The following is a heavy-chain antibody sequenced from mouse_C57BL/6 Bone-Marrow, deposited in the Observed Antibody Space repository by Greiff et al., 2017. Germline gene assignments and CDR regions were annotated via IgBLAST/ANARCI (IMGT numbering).Heavy chain of an antibody. J-gene: IGHJ1*03. CDR3: AREGWYYGSPPYWYFDV. Sequence: QVQLQQPGAELVRPGSSVKLSCKASGYTFTSYWMDWVKQRPGQGLEWIGNIYPSDSETHYNQKFKDKATLTVDKSSSTAYMQLSSLTSEDSAVYYCAREGWYYGSPPYWYFDVWGTGTTVTVSS. V-gene: IGHV1-61*01. CDR1: GYTFTSYW. D-gene: IGHD1-1*01. CDR2: IYPSDSET.